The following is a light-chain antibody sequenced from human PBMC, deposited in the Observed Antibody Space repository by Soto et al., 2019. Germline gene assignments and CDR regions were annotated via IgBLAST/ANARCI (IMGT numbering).Light chain of an antibody. J-gene: IGLJ1*01. Sequence: QSAPTQPASVSGSPGQSITISCTGTSSDIGGYYYVSWYQHHPGKAPKLLIYQVTNRPSRVSNRFSGSKSGNTASLTISGLQADDEADYYCTSYSSSDIFYVFGTGTKV. V-gene: IGLV2-14*01. CDR3: TSYSSSDIFYV. CDR1: SSDIGGYYY. CDR2: QVT.